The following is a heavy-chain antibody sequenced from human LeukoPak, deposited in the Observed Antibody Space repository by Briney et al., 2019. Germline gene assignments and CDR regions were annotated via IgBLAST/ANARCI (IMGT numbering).Heavy chain of an antibody. CDR2: IRYDGSNK. Sequence: PGGSLRLSCGASGFTITKNYMNWVRQAPGKGLEWVAFIRYDGSNKYYADSVKGRFTISRDNSKNTLYLQMNSLRAEDTAVYYCAKAAIDYGDLPYYYYYYYMDVWGKGTTVTVSS. CDR1: GFTITKNY. V-gene: IGHV3-30*02. D-gene: IGHD4-17*01. CDR3: AKAAIDYGDLPYYYYYYYMDV. J-gene: IGHJ6*03.